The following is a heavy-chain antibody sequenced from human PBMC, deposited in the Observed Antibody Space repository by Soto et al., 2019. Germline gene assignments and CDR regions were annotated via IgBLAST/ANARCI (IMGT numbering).Heavy chain of an antibody. V-gene: IGHV1-69*02. J-gene: IGHJ4*02. CDR1: VGTFSSYS. CDR2: IIPILGLA. CDR3: ACPMSCSGGSSYVAYFDY. Sequence: QVQLVQSGAEVKKPGSSVEVSCKASVGTFSSYSISWVRQAPGQGREWMGRIIPILGLANYAQKYPGRVTITADKSTSTVYMDLSSLRSEDAAVYYCACPMSCSGGSSYVAYFDYWGQGTLVTVSS. D-gene: IGHD2-15*01.